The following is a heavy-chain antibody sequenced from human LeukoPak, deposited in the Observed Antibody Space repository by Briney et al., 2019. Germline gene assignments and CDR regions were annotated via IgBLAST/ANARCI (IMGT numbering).Heavy chain of an antibody. D-gene: IGHD3-22*01. CDR1: GYTFTGYY. J-gene: IGHJ4*02. Sequence: ASVKVSCKASGYTFTGYYMHWVRQAPGQGLEWMGWINPNSGGTNYAQKFQGRVTMTRDTPISTAYMELSRLRSDDTAVYYCARGANLDYYDSSGYYYFDYWGQGTLVTVSS. CDR3: ARGANLDYYDSSGYYYFDY. V-gene: IGHV1-2*02. CDR2: INPNSGGT.